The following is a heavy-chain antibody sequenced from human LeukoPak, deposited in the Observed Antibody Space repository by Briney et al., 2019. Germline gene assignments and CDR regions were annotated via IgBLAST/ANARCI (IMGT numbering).Heavy chain of an antibody. CDR3: ARDRRAVAVYFDY. V-gene: IGHV3-30*04. Sequence: PGGSLRLSCAASGFTFSSYEMNWVRQAPGKGLEWVAVTSYDGSINYYADSVRGRFTISRDNSKNTVYLEINNLRAEDTAVYYCARDRRAVAVYFDYWGQGTLVTVSS. J-gene: IGHJ4*02. D-gene: IGHD6-19*01. CDR1: GFTFSSYE. CDR2: TSYDGSIN.